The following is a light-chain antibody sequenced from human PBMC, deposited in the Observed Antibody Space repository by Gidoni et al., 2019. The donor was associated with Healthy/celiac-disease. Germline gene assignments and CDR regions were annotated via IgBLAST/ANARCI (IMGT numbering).Light chain of an antibody. CDR2: DAS. J-gene: IGKJ4*01. CDR3: QQRSNWPPLT. Sequence: IVLPQSPAALSLSPGERATLSCRASKSVSSYLAWYQQKPGQAPSLLIYDASNRATGIPARFSGSGSGTDFTLTISSLEPEDFAVYYCQQRSNWPPLTFGGGTKVEIK. V-gene: IGKV3-11*01. CDR1: KSVSSY.